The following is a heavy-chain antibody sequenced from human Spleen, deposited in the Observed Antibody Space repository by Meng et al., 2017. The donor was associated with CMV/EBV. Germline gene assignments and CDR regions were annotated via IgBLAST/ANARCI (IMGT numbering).Heavy chain of an antibody. Sequence: GGSLRLSCAASGFTFSTYDMHWVRQATGKGLEWVSGIGTAGDTYYPGSVKGRFTISRDNSKNTLYLQMNSLRSEDTAVYYCAKMVPSGSHNPEGYWGQGTLVTVSS. V-gene: IGHV3-13*01. CDR3: AKMVPSGSHNPEGY. CDR1: GFTFSTYD. CDR2: IGTAGDT. D-gene: IGHD1-26*01. J-gene: IGHJ4*02.